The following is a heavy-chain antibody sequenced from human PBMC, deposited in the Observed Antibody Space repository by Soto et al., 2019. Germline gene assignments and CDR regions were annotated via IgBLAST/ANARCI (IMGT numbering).Heavy chain of an antibody. V-gene: IGHV3-23*01. CDR2: ISGSAVTT. D-gene: IGHD3-22*01. Sequence: EVQLLDSGGGLVQPGGSLRLSCAASGFTFNNYALSWVRQAPGKGLEWVSTISGSAVTTFYADSLRGRFTISRDNSKNTLYLQITSLRVEDTAVYYCARNYYDCSGHYQYYFDNWGQGTLVTVSS. J-gene: IGHJ4*02. CDR3: ARNYYDCSGHYQYYFDN. CDR1: GFTFNNYA.